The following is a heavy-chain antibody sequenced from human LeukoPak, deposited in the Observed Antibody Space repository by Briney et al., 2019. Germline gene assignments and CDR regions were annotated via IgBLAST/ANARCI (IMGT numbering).Heavy chain of an antibody. V-gene: IGHV1-46*01. J-gene: IGHJ6*03. CDR1: GYTFTSYY. D-gene: IGHD3-10*01. Sequence: ASVKVSCKASGYTFTSYYMHWVRQAPGQGLEWMGIINPSGGSTSYAQKFQGRVTMTRDMSTSTVYMELSSLRSEDTAVYYCARDQYNFTTMVRGVIITRYYYYYMDVWGKGTTVTVSS. CDR2: INPSGGST. CDR3: ARDQYNFTTMVRGVIITRYYYYYMDV.